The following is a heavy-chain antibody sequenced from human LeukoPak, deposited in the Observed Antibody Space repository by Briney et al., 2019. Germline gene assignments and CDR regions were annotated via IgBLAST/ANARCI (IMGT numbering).Heavy chain of an antibody. J-gene: IGHJ4*02. D-gene: IGHD5-12*01. CDR3: AKVKYSGYDSGFDY. Sequence: GGSLRLSCAASGFTFSNNYMSWVRQAPGKGLEWVSVIYSGGSTYYADSVKGRFTISRDNSKNTLYLQMNSLRAEDTAVYYCAKVKYSGYDSGFDYWGQGTLVTVSS. CDR1: GFTFSNNY. CDR2: IYSGGST. V-gene: IGHV3-53*01.